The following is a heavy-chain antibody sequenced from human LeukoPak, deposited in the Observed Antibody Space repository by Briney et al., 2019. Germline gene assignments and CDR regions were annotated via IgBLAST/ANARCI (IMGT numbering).Heavy chain of an antibody. D-gene: IGHD4-17*01. V-gene: IGHV3-11*01. Sequence: GGSLRLSCAASGFTFSDYYMSWIRQAPGKGLEWVSYISSSGSTIYYADSVKGRFTASRDNAKNSLYLQMNSLRAEDTAVYYCARDSTGDPHYYYYGMDVWGQGTTVTVSS. CDR2: ISSSGSTI. J-gene: IGHJ6*02. CDR1: GFTFSDYY. CDR3: ARDSTGDPHYYYYGMDV.